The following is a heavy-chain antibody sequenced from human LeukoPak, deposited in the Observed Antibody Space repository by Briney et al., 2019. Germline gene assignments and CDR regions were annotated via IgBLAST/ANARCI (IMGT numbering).Heavy chain of an antibody. Sequence: PSETLSLTCTVSGGSISSSSYYWGWIRQPPGKGLEWIGSIYYSGSTYYNPSLKSRVTISVDTSKNQFSLKLSSVTAADTAVYYCARDSTYYYGSGSYYIPFDYWGQGTLVTVSS. CDR1: GGSISSSSYY. J-gene: IGHJ4*02. CDR3: ARDSTYYYGSGSYYIPFDY. D-gene: IGHD3-10*01. CDR2: IYYSGST. V-gene: IGHV4-39*07.